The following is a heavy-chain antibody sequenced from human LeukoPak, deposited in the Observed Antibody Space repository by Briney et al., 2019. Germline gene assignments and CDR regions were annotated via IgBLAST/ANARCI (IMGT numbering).Heavy chain of an antibody. CDR1: GFTFSSYA. V-gene: IGHV3-30*04. CDR2: ISYDGSNK. CDR3: ARATSASYLDFDY. J-gene: IGHJ4*02. Sequence: PGGSLRLSCAASGFTFSSYAMHWVRQAPGKRLEWVAVISYDGSNKYDADSVKGRFTISRDNSKNTLYLQMNTLRVEDTAVYYCARATSASYLDFDYWGQGTLVTVSS. D-gene: IGHD1-26*01.